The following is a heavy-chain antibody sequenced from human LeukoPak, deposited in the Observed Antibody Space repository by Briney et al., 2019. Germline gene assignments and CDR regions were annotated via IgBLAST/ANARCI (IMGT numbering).Heavy chain of an antibody. CDR2: FDPEDGKT. Sequence: ASVKVSFTGSGYTLTELSMFWVRQAPGKEREWMGRFDPEDGKTVYAQRFQGRVTMTEDTSTDTAYMELSSLRSEDTAVYYCATGYLVTAGLMDVWGQGTTVTVSS. J-gene: IGHJ6*02. CDR1: GYTLTELS. V-gene: IGHV1-24*01. CDR3: ATGYLVTAGLMDV. D-gene: IGHD6-13*01.